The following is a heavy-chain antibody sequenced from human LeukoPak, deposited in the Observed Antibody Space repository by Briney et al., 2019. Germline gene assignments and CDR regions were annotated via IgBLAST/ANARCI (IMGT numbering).Heavy chain of an antibody. V-gene: IGHV3-23*01. J-gene: IGHJ4*02. D-gene: IGHD3/OR15-3a*01. CDR1: GFTYRNYA. CDR3: ARDLGDWSALQIEY. Sequence: SGGSLRLSCEASGFTYRNYAMNGVRQAPGKGLEWVSAITGSGDYTYYTESVKGRFTISRDNSKDTLSLQMNSLRAEDTAIYYCARDLGDWSALQIEYWGQGTLVTVSS. CDR2: ITGSGDYT.